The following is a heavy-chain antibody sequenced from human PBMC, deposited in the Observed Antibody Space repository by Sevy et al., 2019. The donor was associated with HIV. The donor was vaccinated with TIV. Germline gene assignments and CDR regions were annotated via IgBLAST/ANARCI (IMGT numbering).Heavy chain of an antibody. D-gene: IGHD7-27*01. V-gene: IGHV4-4*07. CDR1: GGSISSYY. J-gene: IGHJ3*02. Sequence: SETLSLTCTVSGGSISSYYWSWIRQPAGKGLEWIGSIDTSGRTNYNPSLKSRVTMSVDTSKNQFALKLSSVTAADTAVYYCARLGWTYNAFDIWGQGTMVTVSS. CDR2: IDTSGRT. CDR3: ARLGWTYNAFDI.